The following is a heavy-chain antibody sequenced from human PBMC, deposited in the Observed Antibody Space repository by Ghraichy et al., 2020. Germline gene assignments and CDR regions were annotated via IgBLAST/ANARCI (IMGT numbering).Heavy chain of an antibody. CDR1: GYTFTGYY. J-gene: IGHJ4*02. CDR2: INPNNGGT. D-gene: IGHD3-16*02. CDR3: ARVRLPTTTGANYDYVWGSYRHYFFGY. V-gene: IGHV1-2*02. Sequence: ASVKVSCKASGYTFTGYYMHWVRQAPGQGLEWMGWINPNNGGTNYAQKFQGRVTMTRDTSISTAYMELSRLRSDDTAVYYCARVRLPTTTGANYDYVWGSYRHYFFGYWGPGTLVPVSS.